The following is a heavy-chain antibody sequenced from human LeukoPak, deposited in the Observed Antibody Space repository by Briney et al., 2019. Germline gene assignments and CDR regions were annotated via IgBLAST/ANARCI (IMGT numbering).Heavy chain of an antibody. V-gene: IGHV3-15*01. Sequence: PGGSLRLSCAASGFTFSNAWMSWVRQAPGKGLEWVGRIKSKTDGGTTDYAAPVKRRFTISRDDSKDTLYLQMNSLKTEDTAVYYCTTLGGYYYDSSGYYYVVDFDYWGQGTLVTVSS. CDR2: IKSKTDGGTT. D-gene: IGHD3-22*01. CDR1: GFTFSNAW. J-gene: IGHJ4*02. CDR3: TTLGGYYYDSSGYYYVVDFDY.